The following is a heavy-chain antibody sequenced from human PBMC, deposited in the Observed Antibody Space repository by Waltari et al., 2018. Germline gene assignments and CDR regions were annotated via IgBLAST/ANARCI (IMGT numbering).Heavy chain of an antibody. CDR1: GSTPSSYS. Sequence: EVQLVESGGGLVKPGGSLRLSCAAPGSTPSSYSMNWVRQAPGKGLEWVSSITRSSRDIYYADSVKGRFTISRDNAKNSLYLQMNSLRAEDTAVYYCARDRWEQAIDYWGQGTLVTVSS. D-gene: IGHD1-26*01. J-gene: IGHJ4*02. CDR3: ARDRWEQAIDY. V-gene: IGHV3-21*01. CDR2: ITRSSRDI.